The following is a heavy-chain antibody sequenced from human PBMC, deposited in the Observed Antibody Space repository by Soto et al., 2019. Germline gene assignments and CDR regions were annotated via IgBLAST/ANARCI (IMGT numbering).Heavy chain of an antibody. CDR1: EYNFATYW. V-gene: IGHV5-51*01. D-gene: IGHD3-10*01. J-gene: IGHJ4*02. CDR2: IYPDDSDT. CDR3: ARQRTSRSYHHRAVDS. Sequence: GESLKISCQGSEYNFATYWIAWVRQTPGKGLEWMGIIYPDDSDTRYSPSFQGQVTFSADKSINTAYLQWSSLKASDTALYFCARQRTSRSYHHRAVDSWGQGTLVTVSS.